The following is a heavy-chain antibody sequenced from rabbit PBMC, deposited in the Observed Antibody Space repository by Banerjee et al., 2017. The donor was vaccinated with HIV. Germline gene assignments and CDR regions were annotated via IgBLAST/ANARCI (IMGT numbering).Heavy chain of an antibody. CDR1: EFDLSSNE. CDR2: INTSSGDT. V-gene: IGHV1S45*01. Sequence: QQQLEESGGGLVQPGGSLTLTCKASEFDLSSNEMCWVRQAPGKGLEWIGCINTSSGDTVYATWAKGRFTISKASWTTVTLQMTSLTAADTASYFCARDLAGVIGWNFNLWGQGTLVTVS. D-gene: IGHD4-1*01. CDR3: ARDLAGVIGWNFNL. J-gene: IGHJ4*01.